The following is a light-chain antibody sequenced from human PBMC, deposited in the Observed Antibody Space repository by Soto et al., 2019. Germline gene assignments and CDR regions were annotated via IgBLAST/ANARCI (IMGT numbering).Light chain of an antibody. CDR2: DAS. J-gene: IGKJ2*01. Sequence: DIQMTQSPSSLSASVGDRATITCQASQDISNNLNWYQQKPGKAPKVLIYDASTSAAGVPSRFSGSGSGTDFALTISGLQPEDFATYYCQHYDQLPLPVYTFGQGTKLEI. V-gene: IGKV1-33*01. CDR1: QDISNN. CDR3: QHYDQLPLPVYT.